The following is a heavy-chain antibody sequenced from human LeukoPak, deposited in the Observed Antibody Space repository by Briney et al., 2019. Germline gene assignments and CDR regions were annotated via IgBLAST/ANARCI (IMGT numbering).Heavy chain of an antibody. V-gene: IGHV3-30*18. CDR1: GFIFSSYG. J-gene: IGHJ4*02. D-gene: IGHD3-10*01. CDR2: ISYDGSNK. CDR3: AKDRGQSYFDY. Sequence: GGSLRLSCAASGFIFSSYGMNWVRQAPGKGLEWVAVISYDGSNKYYAASVKGRFTISRDNSKNTLYLQMNSLRAEDTAVYYCAKDRGQSYFDYWGQGTLVTVSS.